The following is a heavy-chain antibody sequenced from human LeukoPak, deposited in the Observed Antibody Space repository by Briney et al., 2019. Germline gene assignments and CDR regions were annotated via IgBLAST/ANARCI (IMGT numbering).Heavy chain of an antibody. CDR3: ARDPHSSSWPTHYYYYYMDV. CDR1: GGSFIGFH. V-gene: IGHV4-34*01. CDR2: INHSGST. J-gene: IGHJ6*03. D-gene: IGHD6-13*01. Sequence: PSETLSLTCAVYGGSFIGFHWNWIRQPPGKGLEWIGDINHSGSTYYNPSLKSRVIMSVDTSKNQFSLKLSSVTAADTAVYYCARDPHSSSWPTHYYYYYMDVWGKGTTVTVSS.